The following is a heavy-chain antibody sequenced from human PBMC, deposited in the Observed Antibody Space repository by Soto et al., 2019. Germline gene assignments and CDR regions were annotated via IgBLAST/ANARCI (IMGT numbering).Heavy chain of an antibody. CDR3: ARGRRTTVTIDY. J-gene: IGHJ4*02. CDR2: INHSGST. CDR1: GGSFSSYD. D-gene: IGHD4-17*01. V-gene: IGHV4-34*01. Sequence: PSDTLSLTCAVYGGSFSSYDWSWIRQPPGKGLEWIGEINHSGSTNYNPSLKSRVTISVDTSKNQFSLKLSSVTAADTAVYYCARGRRTTVTIDYWGQGTLVTVSS.